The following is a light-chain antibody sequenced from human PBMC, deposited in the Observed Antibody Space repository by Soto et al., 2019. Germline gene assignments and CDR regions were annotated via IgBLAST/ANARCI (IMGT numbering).Light chain of an antibody. CDR2: GAS. Sequence: EIVMTQSPATLSVSPGERATLSCRASQSVSNNLAWYQQKPGQAPRLLIYGASTRATGIPARFSGSGSGTEFTLTISSLQSEDFAIYFCQQYNNWPPDRTFGQGTKVEIK. CDR3: QQYNNWPPDRT. CDR1: QSVSNN. J-gene: IGKJ1*01. V-gene: IGKV3D-15*01.